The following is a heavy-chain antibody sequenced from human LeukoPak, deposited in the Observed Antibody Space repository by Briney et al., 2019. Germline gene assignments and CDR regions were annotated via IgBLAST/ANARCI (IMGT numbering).Heavy chain of an antibody. V-gene: IGHV3-21*01. D-gene: IGHD2-21*02. Sequence: GGSLRLSCAASGFTFSSYAMSWVRQAPGKGLEWVSSISSSSSYIYYADSVKGRFTISRDNAKNSLYLQMNSLRAEDTAVYYCASDASLCGGDCYPYWYFDLWGRGTLVTVSS. J-gene: IGHJ2*01. CDR3: ASDASLCGGDCYPYWYFDL. CDR2: ISSSSSYI. CDR1: GFTFSSYA.